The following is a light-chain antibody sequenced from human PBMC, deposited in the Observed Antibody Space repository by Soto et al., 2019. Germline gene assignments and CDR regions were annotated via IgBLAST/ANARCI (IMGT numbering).Light chain of an antibody. J-gene: IGKJ1*01. V-gene: IGKV3-11*01. Sequence: EIGLSRSPATLSWIPKEINTLSFMASQSVNIYLAWYQQKPGQAPRLLIYDASNRATGIPARFSGSVSGTDFTLTISRLEHGDCAVDGCQQEGSKTRTCGEGTKVDIK. CDR2: DAS. CDR3: QQEGSKTRT. CDR1: QSVNIY.